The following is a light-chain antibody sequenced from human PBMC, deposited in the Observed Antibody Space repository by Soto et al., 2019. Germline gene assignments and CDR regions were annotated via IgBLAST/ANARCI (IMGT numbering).Light chain of an antibody. CDR1: SSDIGAYDY. Sequence: QSVLTQPASLSGSPGQSITISCTGTSSDIGAYDYVSWFQQHPGKAPKLMISEVTKRPSGVPDRFSGSKAGNTASLTVFGLQAEDEADYYCSSFAGPVWVFGGGTKLTVL. CDR2: EVT. CDR3: SSFAGPVWV. V-gene: IGLV2-8*01. J-gene: IGLJ3*02.